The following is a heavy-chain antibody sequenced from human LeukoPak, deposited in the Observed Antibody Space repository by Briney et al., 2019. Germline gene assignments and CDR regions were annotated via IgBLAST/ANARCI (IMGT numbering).Heavy chain of an antibody. Sequence: PGGSLRLSCAASGFTFSSYWMSWVRQAPGKGLEWVANIKQDGSEKYYVDSVKGRFTISRDNAKNSLYLQMNSLRAEDTAVYYCARDSGTIRGAFDIWGQGTMVTVSS. J-gene: IGHJ3*02. V-gene: IGHV3-7*01. D-gene: IGHD1-26*01. CDR2: IKQDGSEK. CDR1: GFTFSSYW. CDR3: ARDSGTIRGAFDI.